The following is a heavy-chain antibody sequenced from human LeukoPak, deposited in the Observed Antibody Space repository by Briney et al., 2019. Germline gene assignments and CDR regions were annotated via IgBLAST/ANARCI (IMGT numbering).Heavy chain of an antibody. CDR2: IIPIFGTA. V-gene: IGHV1-69*05. CDR1: GGTFSSYA. Sequence: GSSVKTSCKASGGTFSSYAISWVRQAPGQGLEWMGGIIPIFGTANYAQKFQGRVTITTDESTSTAYMELSSLRSEDTAVYYCARDKDDFWSGYWPNWFDPWGQGTLVTVSS. D-gene: IGHD3-3*01. J-gene: IGHJ5*02. CDR3: ARDKDDFWSGYWPNWFDP.